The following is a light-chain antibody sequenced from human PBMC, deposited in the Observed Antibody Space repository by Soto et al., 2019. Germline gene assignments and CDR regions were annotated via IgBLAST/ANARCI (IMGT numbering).Light chain of an antibody. V-gene: IGKV3-20*01. CDR2: GAS. CDR3: QQYGSSPPVT. J-gene: IGKJ4*01. Sequence: DIVLTQSPGTLSLSPGDRATLSCRASQSVSSAYLAWYQQKPGQSPRLLFYGASSRATGIPDRFSGSGSGTDFTLTISRLEPEDFAVYYCQQYGSSPPVTFGGGTKVEIK. CDR1: QSVSSAY.